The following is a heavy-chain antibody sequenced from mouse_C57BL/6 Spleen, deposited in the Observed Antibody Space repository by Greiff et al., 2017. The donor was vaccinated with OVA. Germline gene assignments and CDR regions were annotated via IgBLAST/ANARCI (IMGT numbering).Heavy chain of an antibody. V-gene: IGHV1-80*01. Sequence: VQLQQSGAELVKPGASVKISCKASGYAFSSYWMNWVKQRPGKGLEWIGQIYPGDGDTNYNGKFKGKATLTADKSSSTAYMQLSSLTSEDSAVYFCARGAGYGSSSHWYFDVWGTGTTVTVSS. CDR1: GYAFSSYW. CDR2: IYPGDGDT. J-gene: IGHJ1*03. D-gene: IGHD1-1*01. CDR3: ARGAGYGSSSHWYFDV.